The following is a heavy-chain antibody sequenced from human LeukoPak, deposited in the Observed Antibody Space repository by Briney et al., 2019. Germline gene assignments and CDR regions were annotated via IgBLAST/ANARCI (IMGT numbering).Heavy chain of an antibody. CDR3: AKDFSGVWPPAD. CDR2: ISYDGNTK. CDR1: GFAFSGFG. Sequence: PGGSLRLSCAASGFAFSGFGVHWVRQAPGKGLEGVTFISYDGNTKYYVDSVKGRFTISRDNSKNTVYLQMNSLRTEDTAVYYCAKDFSGVWPPADWGQGTLVTVSS. J-gene: IGHJ4*02. V-gene: IGHV3-30*02. D-gene: IGHD6-25*01.